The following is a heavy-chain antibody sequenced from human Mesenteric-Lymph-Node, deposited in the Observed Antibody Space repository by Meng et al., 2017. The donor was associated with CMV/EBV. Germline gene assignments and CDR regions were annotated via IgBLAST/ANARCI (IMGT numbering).Heavy chain of an antibody. Sequence: GGSLRLSCAASGFTFSSYEMNWVRQAPGKGLEWISSIDSSGSTIYYADSVKGRFTISRDNAKNSLYLQMHSLRAEDTAVYCCAREDITGITFLDAFDIWGQGTMVTVSS. CDR1: GFTFSSYE. CDR3: AREDITGITFLDAFDI. V-gene: IGHV3-48*03. D-gene: IGHD1-7*01. CDR2: IDSSGSTI. J-gene: IGHJ3*02.